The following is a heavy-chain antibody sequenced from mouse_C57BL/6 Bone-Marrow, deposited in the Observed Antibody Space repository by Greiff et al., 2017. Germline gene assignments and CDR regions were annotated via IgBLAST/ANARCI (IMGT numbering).Heavy chain of an antibody. CDR1: GFTFSDYG. CDR2: ISSGSSTI. J-gene: IGHJ4*01. V-gene: IGHV5-17*01. D-gene: IGHD2-12*01. CDR3: ANLLLYAMDY. Sequence: EVHLVESGGGLVKPGGSLKLSCAASGFTFSDYGMHWVRQAPEKGLEWVAYISSGSSTIYYADTVKGRFTISRDNAKNTLFLQMTSLRSEDTAMYYCANLLLYAMDYWGQGTSVTVSS.